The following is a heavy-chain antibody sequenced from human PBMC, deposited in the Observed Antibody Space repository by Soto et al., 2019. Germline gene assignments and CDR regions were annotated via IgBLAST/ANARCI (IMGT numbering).Heavy chain of an antibody. CDR2: ISGGGDAA. V-gene: IGHV3-23*01. J-gene: IGHJ2*01. CDR1: GFTFINYA. Sequence: EVQLLESGGALVQPVGSLRLSCAGSGFTFINYAMNWVRQAPGKGLEWVSSISGGGDAAFFPDSVRGRFTISRDNSKNTVTLQMNSLGVDDTAVYYCARKILGSTSRPNYWYFDLWGRGTLVTVSS. D-gene: IGHD2-2*01. CDR3: ARKILGSTSRPNYWYFDL.